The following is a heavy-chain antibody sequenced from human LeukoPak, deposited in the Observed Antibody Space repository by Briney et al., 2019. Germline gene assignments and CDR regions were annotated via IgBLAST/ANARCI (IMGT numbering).Heavy chain of an antibody. CDR3: AKDYDSSGWAAFDI. CDR2: ISYDGSNK. CDR1: GFTFNSFG. J-gene: IGHJ3*02. D-gene: IGHD3-22*01. V-gene: IGHV3-30*18. Sequence: GGSLRLSCAASGFTFNSFGMHWVRQAPGKGLERVAVISYDGSNKYFADSVKGRFTITRDNSKNPLYLQMNSLRAEDTAVYYCAKDYDSSGWAAFDIWGQGTMVTVSS.